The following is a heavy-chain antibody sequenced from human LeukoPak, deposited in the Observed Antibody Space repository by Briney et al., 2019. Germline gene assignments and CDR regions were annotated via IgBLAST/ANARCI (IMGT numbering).Heavy chain of an antibody. CDR2: IYHNGNT. CDR1: GYSISSGYY. V-gene: IGHV4-38-2*02. Sequence: SETLSLTCTVSGYSISSGYYWGWIRQPPGKGLEWIGSIYHNGNTYYNPSLKSRITISLDTSKNQFSLRLTSVTAADTAVYYCARDQGYYGSGSSGQNWFDPWGQGTLVTVSS. CDR3: ARDQGYYGSGSSGQNWFDP. J-gene: IGHJ5*02. D-gene: IGHD3-10*01.